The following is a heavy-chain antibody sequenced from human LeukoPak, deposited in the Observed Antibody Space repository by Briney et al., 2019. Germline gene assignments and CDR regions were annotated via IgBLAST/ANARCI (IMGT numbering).Heavy chain of an antibody. CDR2: ISSDGSRK. CDR1: GFTFSSKS. V-gene: IGHV3-30-3*01. J-gene: IGHJ4*02. D-gene: IGHD3-10*01. Sequence: GGSLRLSCVASGFTFSSKSLHWVRQPPGRGLEWVSFISSDGSRKYYGDFVEGRFTVSRDNSMHTLYLQVDTLRAEDTAMYYCAKGDGSGSFLIDYWGQGTLVTVSS. CDR3: AKGDGSGSFLIDY.